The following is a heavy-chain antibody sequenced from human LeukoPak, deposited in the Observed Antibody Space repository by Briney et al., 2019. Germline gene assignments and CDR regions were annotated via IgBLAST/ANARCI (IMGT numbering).Heavy chain of an antibody. CDR1: GGTFSSYI. CDR2: INTNTGNP. CDR3: ARDGEDIVLMAHSGNWFDP. Sequence: GASVKVSCKASGGTFSSYIITWVRQAPGQGLEWMGWINTNTGNPTYAQGFTGRFVFSLDTSVSTAYLQISSLKAEDTAVYYCARDGEDIVLMAHSGNWFDPWGQGTLVTVSS. J-gene: IGHJ5*02. V-gene: IGHV7-4-1*02. D-gene: IGHD2-8*01.